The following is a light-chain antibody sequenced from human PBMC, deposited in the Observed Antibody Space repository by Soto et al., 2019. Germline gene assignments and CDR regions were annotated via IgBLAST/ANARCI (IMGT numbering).Light chain of an antibody. V-gene: IGKV3-20*01. J-gene: IGKJ1*01. CDR2: GAS. Sequence: EIVLTQSPGTLSLSPGERATLSCRASQSVSSSELAWYQQKASQAPRLLIYGASSRATGIPDRFSGSGSGTDFTLTISRLEPGDFAVYFCQQYGSSPGTFGQGTKVEIK. CDR3: QQYGSSPGT. CDR1: QSVSSSE.